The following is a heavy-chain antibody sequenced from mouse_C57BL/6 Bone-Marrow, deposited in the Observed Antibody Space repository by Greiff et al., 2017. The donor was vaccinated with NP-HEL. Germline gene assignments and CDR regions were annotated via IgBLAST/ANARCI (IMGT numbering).Heavy chain of an antibody. CDR2: IYPGSGNT. CDR3: ARERGAGDRNYGSSEAWFAY. CDR1: GYTFTDYY. D-gene: IGHD1-1*01. V-gene: IGHV1-76*01. J-gene: IGHJ3*01. Sequence: QVQLKESGAELVRPGASVKLSCKASGYTFTDYYINWVKQRPGQGLEWIARIYPGSGNTYYIEKFKGKATLTAEKSSSTAYMQLSSLTSEDSAVYFCARERGAGDRNYGSSEAWFAYWGQGTLVTVSA.